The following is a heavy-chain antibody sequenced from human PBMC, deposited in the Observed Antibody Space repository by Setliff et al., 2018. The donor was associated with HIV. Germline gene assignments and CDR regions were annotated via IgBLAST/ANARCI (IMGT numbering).Heavy chain of an antibody. D-gene: IGHD1-26*01. CDR1: GGSISNYY. Sequence: SETLSLTCTVSGGSISNYYWSWIRQPPGKGLQWIGYIYYSGSTNYNPSLKSRVTISVDTSKNQFPLKLSSVTAADTAVYYCARAGDGSPFYYYYYMDVWGKGTTVTVSS. CDR2: IYYSGST. J-gene: IGHJ6*03. CDR3: ARAGDGSPFYYYYYMDV. V-gene: IGHV4-59*01.